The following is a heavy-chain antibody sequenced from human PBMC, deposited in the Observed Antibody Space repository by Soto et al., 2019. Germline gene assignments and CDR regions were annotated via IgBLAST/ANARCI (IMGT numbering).Heavy chain of an antibody. J-gene: IGHJ4*02. CDR2: IYYSGST. CDR3: ARGRYCTNGVCSSSFDY. CDR1: GGSISSGDYY. V-gene: IGHV4-30-4*01. Sequence: QVQLQESGPGLVKPSQTLSLTCTVSGGSISSGDYYWSWIRQPPGKGLEWIGYIYYSGSTYYNPSLKSRVTISVDTSKNQFSLKRSSVTAADTAVYYCARGRYCTNGVCSSSFDYWGQGTLVTVSS. D-gene: IGHD2-8*01.